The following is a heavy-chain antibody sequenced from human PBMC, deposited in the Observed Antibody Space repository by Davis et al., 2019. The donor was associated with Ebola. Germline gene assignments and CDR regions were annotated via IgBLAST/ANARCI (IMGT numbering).Heavy chain of an antibody. CDR3: ARRPGIAAAGIDY. Sequence: KVSCKGSGYSFTSYWIGWVRQMPGKGLEWMGIIYPGDSDTRYSPSFQGQVTISADKSISTAYLQWSSLKASDTAMYYCARRPGIAAAGIDYWGQGTLVTVSS. J-gene: IGHJ4*02. CDR1: GYSFTSYW. D-gene: IGHD6-13*01. V-gene: IGHV5-51*01. CDR2: IYPGDSDT.